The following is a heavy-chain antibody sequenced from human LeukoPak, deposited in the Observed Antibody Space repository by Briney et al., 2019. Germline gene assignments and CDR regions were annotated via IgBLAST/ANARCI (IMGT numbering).Heavy chain of an antibody. CDR2: ISYEGGTQ. J-gene: IGHJ5*02. D-gene: IGHD3-10*01. V-gene: IGHV3-30*18. Sequence: GGSLRLSCAASGVTLSPYGMHWVRQAPGKGLEWVAVISYEGGTQHYADSVKGGFIISRDNPRNTLYLQINILRTEDTAVYYCAKEGTPQVSTWYDLWGQGTQVIVSS. CDR1: GVTLSPYG. CDR3: AKEGTPQVSTWYDL.